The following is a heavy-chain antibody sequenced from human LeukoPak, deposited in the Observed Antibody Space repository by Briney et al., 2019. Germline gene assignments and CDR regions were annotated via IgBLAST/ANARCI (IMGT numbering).Heavy chain of an antibody. J-gene: IGHJ6*02. Sequence: PGGSLRLSCAASGFTFSSYSMNWVRQAPGKGLEWVSYISSSSSTIYYADSVKGRFTISRDNAKNSLYLQMNSLRAEDTAVYYCARVTYSSSWYGNNYYYYYGMDGWGQGTTVTVSS. CDR2: ISSSSSTI. D-gene: IGHD6-13*01. CDR1: GFTFSSYS. CDR3: ARVTYSSSWYGNNYYYYYGMDG. V-gene: IGHV3-48*01.